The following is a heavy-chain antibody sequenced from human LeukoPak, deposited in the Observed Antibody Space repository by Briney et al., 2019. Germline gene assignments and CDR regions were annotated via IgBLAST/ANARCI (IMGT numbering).Heavy chain of an antibody. D-gene: IGHD3-16*01. CDR2: IYSGGST. J-gene: IGHJ4*02. V-gene: IGHV3-53*01. Sequence: GGSLRLSCVASGFTVSSYYVCWVRQAPGKGLEWVSVIYSGGSTYYADSVEGLFTVSRNNYKNTLYHEMKSLRADDTAVYYCARDLHPRLTGYFDYWGQGTVVTVSS. CDR1: GFTVSSYY. CDR3: ARDLHPRLTGYFDY.